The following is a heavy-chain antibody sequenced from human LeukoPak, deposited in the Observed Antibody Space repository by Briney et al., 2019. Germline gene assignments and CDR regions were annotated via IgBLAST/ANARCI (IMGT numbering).Heavy chain of an antibody. CDR3: ARDFGYSYGTDAFDI. V-gene: IGHV4-31*03. Sequence: SETLSLTSTVSGGSISSGGYYWSWIRQHPGKGLEWIGYIYYSGSTYYNPSLKSRVTISVDTSKNQFSLKLSSVTAADTAVYYCARDFGYSYGTDAFDIWDQGTMVTVSS. CDR2: IYYSGST. J-gene: IGHJ3*02. D-gene: IGHD5-18*01. CDR1: GGSISSGGYY.